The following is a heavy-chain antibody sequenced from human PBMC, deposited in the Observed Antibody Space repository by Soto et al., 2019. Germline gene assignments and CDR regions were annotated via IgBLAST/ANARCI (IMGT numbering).Heavy chain of an antibody. CDR3: ARGRHWFGP. V-gene: IGHV4-59*08. Sequence: PSETLSLTCTVSGISITSSDWNWFRQSPGKGLEWIGQISDRGDINYNPPLESRVAISTDTSKNQVSLTLTAVNAADTAVYFCARGRHWFGPWGQGTLVTVSS. CDR2: ISDRGDI. CDR1: GISITSSD. J-gene: IGHJ5*02.